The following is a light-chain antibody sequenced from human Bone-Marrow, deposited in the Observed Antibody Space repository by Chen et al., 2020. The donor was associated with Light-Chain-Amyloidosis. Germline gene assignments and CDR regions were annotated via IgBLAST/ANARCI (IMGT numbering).Light chain of an antibody. CDR3: QQYGTSPLT. CDR1: PTISSNY. V-gene: IGKV3-20*01. J-gene: IGKJ4*01. CDR2: GSS. Sequence: IVLTQSPGTLSLSPGEGANLSCRASPTISSNYLTWYQQKFGQAPRLLIYGSSSRATGIPDRFTGSGSGTDFTLTINRLEPEDFAMYYCQQYGTSPLTFGGGTKVEIK.